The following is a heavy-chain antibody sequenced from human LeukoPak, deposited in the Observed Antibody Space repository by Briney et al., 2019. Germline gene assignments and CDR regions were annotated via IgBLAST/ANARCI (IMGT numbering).Heavy chain of an antibody. J-gene: IGHJ5*02. CDR2: IDDDGAGT. Sequence: GGSLRLSCAASGFPFSGYWMHWVRQAPGKGLVRVSRIDDDGAGTTYADSVKGRFTISRDNAKNTLYLQMNSLRVEDTAVYYCARSASGYDAWGQGTLVTVSS. D-gene: IGHD5-12*01. CDR1: GFPFSGYW. V-gene: IGHV3-74*01. CDR3: ARSASGYDA.